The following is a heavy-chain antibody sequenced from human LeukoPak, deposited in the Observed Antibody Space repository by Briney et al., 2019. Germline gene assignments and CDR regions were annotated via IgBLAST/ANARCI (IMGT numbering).Heavy chain of an antibody. CDR3: ARVVWGSSWPHYYYGMDV. D-gene: IGHD6-13*01. CDR1: QYTYTTYD. J-gene: IGHJ6*02. Sequence: GASVKVSCKPSQYTYTTYDINRVRQATGHQLECMGWMNPNSSNTGYAQKFQGRVTMTRNTSISTAYMELSSLRSEDTAVYYCARVVWGSSWPHYYYGMDVWGQGTTVTVSS. V-gene: IGHV1-8*01. CDR2: MNPNSSNT.